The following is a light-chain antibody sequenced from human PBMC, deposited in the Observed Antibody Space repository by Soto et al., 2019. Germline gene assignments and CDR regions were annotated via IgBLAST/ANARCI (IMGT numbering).Light chain of an antibody. CDR3: CSYAGTTSYV. Sequence: QSALTQPASVSGSPGQSITISCTGISSDIGSHNLVSWYQQHPGKAPKLMIHEGSKRPSGVSNRFSASKSGNTASLTISGLHAEDEADYYCCSYAGTTSYVFGTGTKLTVL. CDR2: EGS. CDR1: SSDIGSHNL. J-gene: IGLJ1*01. V-gene: IGLV2-23*01.